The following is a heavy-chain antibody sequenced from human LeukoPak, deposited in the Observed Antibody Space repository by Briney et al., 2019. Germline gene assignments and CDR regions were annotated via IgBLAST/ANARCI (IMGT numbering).Heavy chain of an antibody. V-gene: IGHV3-23*01. J-gene: IGHJ6*02. D-gene: IGHD3-9*01. CDR1: EFTFDNYA. CDR2: ISGSGYYS. CDR3: ARTTSYYYGMDV. Sequence: GGSLRLSCAASEFTFDNYAMSWVRQAPGKGLEWVSVISGSGYYSYYADSVKGRFTVSRDNSKTTLYLQMNSLRADDTAVYYCARTTSYYYGMDVWGQGTTVTVSS.